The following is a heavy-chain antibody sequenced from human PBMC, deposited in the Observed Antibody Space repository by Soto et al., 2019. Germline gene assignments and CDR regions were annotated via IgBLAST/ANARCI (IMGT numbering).Heavy chain of an antibody. J-gene: IGHJ1*01. D-gene: IGHD1-1*01. V-gene: IGHV1-2*02. CDR2: INPNSGGT. CDR1: GYTFSDYY. Sequence: ASVKVSCKASGYTFSDYYIHWVRQAPGQGLEWMGWINPNSGGTKYASKFQGGVTMTRDTSITTAYMELSRLRSGDTAVYYCSIEPATAQPEGVAFWGQGTLVTVS. CDR3: SIEPATAQPEGVAF.